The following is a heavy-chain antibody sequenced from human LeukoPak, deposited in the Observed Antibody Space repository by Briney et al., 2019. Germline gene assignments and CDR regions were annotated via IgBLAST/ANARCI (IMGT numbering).Heavy chain of an antibody. D-gene: IGHD3-3*01. CDR1: GGSFSGYY. CDR2: INHSGST. Sequence: PSETLSPTCAVYGGSFSGYYWSWIRQPPGKGLEWIGEINHSGSTNYNPSLKSRVTISVDTSKNQFSLKLSSVTAADTAVYYCARVAYDFWSGLNYDYYYYMDVWGKGTTVTVSS. V-gene: IGHV4-34*01. CDR3: ARVAYDFWSGLNYDYYYYMDV. J-gene: IGHJ6*03.